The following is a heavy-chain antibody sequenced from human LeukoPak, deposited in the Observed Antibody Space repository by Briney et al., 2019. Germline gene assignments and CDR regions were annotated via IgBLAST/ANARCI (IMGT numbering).Heavy chain of an antibody. V-gene: IGHV4-30-4*01. CDR3: ARDLGYSGFDWAP. CDR2: LYYSGIT. J-gene: IGHJ5*02. Sequence: SQTLSLTCTVSGASISSDDSYWTWIRQPPGKGLEWIGFLYYSGITYYTPSLKSRVTMSMDTSKNQFSLKLSSVTAADTAVYYCARDLGYSGFDWAPWGQGTLVTVSS. CDR1: GASISSDDSY. D-gene: IGHD5-12*01.